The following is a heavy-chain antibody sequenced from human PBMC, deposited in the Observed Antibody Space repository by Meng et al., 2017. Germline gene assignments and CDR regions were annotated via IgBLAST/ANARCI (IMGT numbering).Heavy chain of an antibody. Sequence: GSLRLSCAVSGGSISSSNWWCGVRQPPGKGLERIGEIYHSGSTDYNPSLKSRVTISVDKSKNQFSLKLSSVTAADTAVYYCARVTSSGWYSNRKYYYYGMDVWGQGTTVTVSS. J-gene: IGHJ6*02. D-gene: IGHD6-19*01. V-gene: IGHV4-4*02. CDR3: ARVTSSGWYSNRKYYYYGMDV. CDR2: IYHSGST. CDR1: GGSISSSNW.